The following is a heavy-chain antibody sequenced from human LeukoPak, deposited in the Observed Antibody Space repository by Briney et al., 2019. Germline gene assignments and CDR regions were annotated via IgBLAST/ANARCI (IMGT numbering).Heavy chain of an antibody. D-gene: IGHD3-22*01. CDR3: AGFFYDNRGDAFDI. CDR2: LIPIYGSA. CDR1: GGSFTFTSHA. Sequence: SVKVSCKASGGSFTFTSHAISWVRQAPGQGLEWMGGLIPIYGSASYAQKFQGRVTITSDESTRTVSMELSSLRPEDSAVYYCAGFFYDNRGDAFDIWGQGTMVTVSS. V-gene: IGHV1-69*01. J-gene: IGHJ3*02.